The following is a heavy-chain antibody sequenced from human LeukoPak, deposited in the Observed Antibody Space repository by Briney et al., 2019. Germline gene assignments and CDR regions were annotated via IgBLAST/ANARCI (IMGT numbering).Heavy chain of an antibody. Sequence: ASVKVSCKASGYTFTGYYMHWVRQAPGQGLELMGRINPNSGGTNYAQKFQGRVTMTRDTSISTAYMELSRLRSDDTAVYYCARGWPNYYDSSGAFDYWGQGTLVTVSS. CDR3: ARGWPNYYDSSGAFDY. J-gene: IGHJ4*02. CDR2: INPNSGGT. V-gene: IGHV1-2*06. D-gene: IGHD3-22*01. CDR1: GYTFTGYY.